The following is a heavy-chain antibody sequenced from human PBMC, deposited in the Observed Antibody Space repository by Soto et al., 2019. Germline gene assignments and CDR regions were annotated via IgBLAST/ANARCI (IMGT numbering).Heavy chain of an antibody. V-gene: IGHV4-30-2*01. CDR2: IYHSGST. J-gene: IGHJ6*02. CDR1: GGSISSGGYS. D-gene: IGHD1-26*01. Sequence: QLQLQESGSGLVKPSQTLSLTCAVSGGSISSGGYSWSWIRQPPGKGLEWIGYIYHSGSTYYNPSLKRRDTFSEHRSSNQVSLNLTAVTAADTAVYYRHARGPLPTAGNGAYYYYGMDVWGQGTTVTVSS. CDR3: HARGPLPTAGNGAYYYYGMDV.